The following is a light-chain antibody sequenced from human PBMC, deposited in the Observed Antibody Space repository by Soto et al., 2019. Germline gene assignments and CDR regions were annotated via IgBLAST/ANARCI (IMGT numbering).Light chain of an antibody. CDR2: AAS. CDR3: QQSYSTPWT. V-gene: IGKV1-16*01. CDR1: QDIGND. Sequence: DIQMTQSPSSLSASVGDRVTITCRASQDIGNDLAWFQQKQGKXXKXXIYAASSLQSGVPSRFSGSGSGTDLSITISSLQPEDFATYYCQQSYSTPWTFGQGTKVDIK. J-gene: IGKJ1*01.